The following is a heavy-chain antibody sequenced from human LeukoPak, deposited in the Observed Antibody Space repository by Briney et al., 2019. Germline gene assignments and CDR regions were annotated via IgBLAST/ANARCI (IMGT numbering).Heavy chain of an antibody. CDR3: AREGYCGGGTCHPDDAFDI. V-gene: IGHV1-18*01. D-gene: IGHD2-15*01. CDR1: GYTFTGYG. CDR2: ISAYTGDT. Sequence: AAVKVSCKASGYTFTGYGLSWVRQAPGQGLEWMGWISAYTGDTNYARKVQGRVTLTTDTSTSTAYMELRSLRSDDTAVYYCAREGYCGGGTCHPDDAFDIWGQGTMVTVSS. J-gene: IGHJ3*02.